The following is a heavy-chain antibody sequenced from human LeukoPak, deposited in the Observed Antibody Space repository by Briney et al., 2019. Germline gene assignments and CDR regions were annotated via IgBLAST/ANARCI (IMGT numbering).Heavy chain of an antibody. CDR3: ARDGSVGAADY. CDR1: EFTFSGYW. D-gene: IGHD6-13*01. CDR2: INQDGSEK. J-gene: IGHJ4*02. V-gene: IGHV3-7*01. Sequence: GGSLRLSCAASEFTFSGYWMNWVRQAPGKGPEWVANINQDGSEKHYVDSVKGRFTISRDNAKNSLFLQMNSLRVEDTAVFYCARDGSVGAADYWGQGTLVTVSS.